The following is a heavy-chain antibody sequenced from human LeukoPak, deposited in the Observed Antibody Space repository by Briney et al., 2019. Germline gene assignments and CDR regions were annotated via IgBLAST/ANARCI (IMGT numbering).Heavy chain of an antibody. CDR3: AKGDCSSTSCHYYYYYYMDV. CDR1: GFTFRSYA. J-gene: IGHJ6*03. Sequence: LPGGSLRLSCAASGFTFRSYAMSWVRQAPGKGLEWVSAISGSGGSTYYADSVKGRFTISRDNSKNTLYLQMNSLRAEDTAVYYCAKGDCSSTSCHYYYYYYMDVWGKGTTVTVSS. CDR2: ISGSGGST. V-gene: IGHV3-23*01. D-gene: IGHD2-2*01.